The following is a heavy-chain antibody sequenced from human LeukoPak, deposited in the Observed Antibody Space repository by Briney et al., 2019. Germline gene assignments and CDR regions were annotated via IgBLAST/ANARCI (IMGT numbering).Heavy chain of an antibody. V-gene: IGHV3-9*01. D-gene: IGHD6-6*01. Sequence: PGGSLRLSCAASGFSFDDYAMHWVRQAPGKGLEWVSGISWNSGSTGYADSVKGRFTISRDNAKNSLFLQMNSLRVGDTALYYCAAGAALSDYYYGLDVWGQGTTVTVSS. CDR2: ISWNSGST. J-gene: IGHJ6*02. CDR3: AAGAALSDYYYGLDV. CDR1: GFSFDDYA.